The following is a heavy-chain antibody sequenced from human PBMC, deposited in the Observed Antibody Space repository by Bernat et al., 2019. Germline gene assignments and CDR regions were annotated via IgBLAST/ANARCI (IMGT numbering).Heavy chain of an antibody. CDR3: AVLGTTGSFDY. V-gene: IGHV3-7*03. CDR1: GFTFSSYW. CDR2: IKQDGSEK. Sequence: DVQLVESGGGLVQPWWSLRLSCAASGFTFSSYWMSWVRQAPGKGLEWVANIKQDGSEKYYVDSVKGRVTISRDNAKNSLYLQMNSLRAEDTGVYYCAVLGTTGSFDYWGQGTLVTVSS. J-gene: IGHJ4*02. D-gene: IGHD4-17*01.